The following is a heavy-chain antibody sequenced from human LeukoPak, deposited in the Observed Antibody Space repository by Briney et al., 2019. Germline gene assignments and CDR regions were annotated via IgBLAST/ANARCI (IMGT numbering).Heavy chain of an antibody. D-gene: IGHD5-18*01. V-gene: IGHV3-23*01. CDR2: ISGSGGST. CDR3: ARAPRGYSYGALFDY. J-gene: IGHJ4*02. CDR1: GVTFSSYA. Sequence: GGSLRLSCAASGVTFSSYAMSWVRQAQGKGLEWVSAISGSGGSTYYADSVKGRLTISRDNSKNTLYLQMNSLRAEDTAVYYCARAPRGYSYGALFDYWGQGTLVTVSS.